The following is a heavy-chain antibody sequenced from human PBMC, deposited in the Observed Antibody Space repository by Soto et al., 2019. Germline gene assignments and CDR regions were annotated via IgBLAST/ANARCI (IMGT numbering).Heavy chain of an antibody. CDR2: IKQEGSEK. Sequence: GGSLTLSCAASVYTFSTLWMNWVRQAPRKRQEWVANIKQEGSEKYYVDSVKGRFTISRDNAKNSMYLQMNSLRAEDTAVYYCTSAATGPQSRYFDLWGRGTLVTVSS. CDR1: VYTFSTLW. V-gene: IGHV3-7*02. D-gene: IGHD1-1*01. J-gene: IGHJ2*01. CDR3: TSAATGPQSRYFDL.